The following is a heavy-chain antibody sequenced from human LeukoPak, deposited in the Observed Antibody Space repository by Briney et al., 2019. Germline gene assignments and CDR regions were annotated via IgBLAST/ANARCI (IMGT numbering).Heavy chain of an antibody. Sequence: SETLSLTCTVSGGSIGTYSWSWIRQPAGKGLEWIGRIYTSGRTNYNPSLESRVTMSGDTSKNQFSLNLSFVTAADTAVYYCTKDLTVAYYYYYMDVWGEGTTVTVSS. CDR3: TKDLTVAYYYYYMDV. D-gene: IGHD3-22*01. J-gene: IGHJ6*03. CDR1: GGSIGTYS. CDR2: IYTSGRT. V-gene: IGHV4-4*07.